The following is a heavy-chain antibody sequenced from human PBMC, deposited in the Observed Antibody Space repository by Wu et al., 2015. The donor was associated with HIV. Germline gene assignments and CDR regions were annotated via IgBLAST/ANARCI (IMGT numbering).Heavy chain of an antibody. Sequence: QAHLLQSGGELKRPGASVKVSCKAFGYNISNYGISWVRQAPGQGLEWMGWISGARQAPGQGLEWMTWFSSYNDNTHYAEKFQGRVTMTTNTSTSTTYMELMSLTSEDTAVYYCTRDGGIEWNDSGSEYWGQGTLVTVSA. CDR3: TRDGGIEWNDSGSEY. V-gene: IGHV1-18*01. D-gene: IGHD1-1*01. CDR2: FSSYNDNT. J-gene: IGHJ4*02. CDR1: GYNISNYG.